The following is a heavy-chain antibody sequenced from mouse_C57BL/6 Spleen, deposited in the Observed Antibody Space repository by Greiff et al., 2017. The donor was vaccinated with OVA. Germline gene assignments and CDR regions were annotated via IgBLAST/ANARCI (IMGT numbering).Heavy chain of an antibody. V-gene: IGHV3-1*01. J-gene: IGHJ3*01. Sequence: VQLQQSGPGMVKPSQSLSLTCTVTGYSITSGYDWHWIRHFPGNKLEWMGYISYSGSTNYNPSLKSRISITHDTSKNHFFLKLNSVTTEDTATYYCARGDYDERFAYWGQGTLVTVSA. CDR1: GYSITSGYD. CDR3: ARGDYDERFAY. D-gene: IGHD2-4*01. CDR2: ISYSGST.